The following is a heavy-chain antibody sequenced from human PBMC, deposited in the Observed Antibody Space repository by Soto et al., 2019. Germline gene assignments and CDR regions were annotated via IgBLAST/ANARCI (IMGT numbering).Heavy chain of an antibody. CDR1: GFTYSDYY. J-gene: IGHJ3*02. CDR3: ARDPPYYDSSGYVAAFDI. CDR2: ISSSSSYT. Sequence: GGALRLSCAASGFTYSDYYMRWIRKATGTGLEWVSYISSSSSYTNYADSVKGRFTISRDNAKNSLYLQMNSLRAEDTAVYYCARDPPYYDSSGYVAAFDIWGQGTMVTVSS. V-gene: IGHV3-11*06. D-gene: IGHD3-22*01.